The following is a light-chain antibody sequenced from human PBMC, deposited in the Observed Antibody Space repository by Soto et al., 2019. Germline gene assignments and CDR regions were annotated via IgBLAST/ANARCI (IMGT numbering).Light chain of an antibody. V-gene: IGKV3-11*01. Sequence: EIVLTQSPATLSLSPGERATLSCRASQSVSSYLAWYQKKPGQAPRLLIYDASNRATGIPARFSGSGSGTDFTLTISRLEPEDFAVYYCQQRSNWRLTFGGGTKVEIK. CDR2: DAS. CDR3: QQRSNWRLT. J-gene: IGKJ4*01. CDR1: QSVSSY.